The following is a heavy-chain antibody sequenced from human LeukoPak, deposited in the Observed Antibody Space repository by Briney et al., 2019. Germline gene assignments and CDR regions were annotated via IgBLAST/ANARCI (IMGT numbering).Heavy chain of an antibody. Sequence: SETLSLTCAVYGGSFSGYYWSWIRQPPGKGLEWIGEINHSGSTNYNPSLKSRVTISVDTSKNQFSLKLSSVTAADTAVYYCARLVSKYYYGSGNHYYYYYMDVWGKGTTVTISS. V-gene: IGHV4-34*01. CDR2: INHSGST. D-gene: IGHD3-10*01. J-gene: IGHJ6*03. CDR3: ARLVSKYYYGSGNHYYYYYMDV. CDR1: GGSFSGYY.